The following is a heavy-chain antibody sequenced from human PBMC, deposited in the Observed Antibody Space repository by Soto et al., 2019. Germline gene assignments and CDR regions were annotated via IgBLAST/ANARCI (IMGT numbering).Heavy chain of an antibody. CDR3: ARDMAGAWGSYGRYYFDY. V-gene: IGHV1-18*01. CDR1: GYTFTSYG. D-gene: IGHD5-18*01. CDR2: ISAYNGNT. J-gene: IGHJ4*02. Sequence: QVQLVQSGAEVKKPGASVKVSCKASGYTFTSYGISWVRQAPGQGLEWMGWISAYNGNTNYAQKLQGRVTMTTDTSTSTGYMELRSLRSDDPAVYYCARDMAGAWGSYGRYYFDYWGQGTLVTVSS.